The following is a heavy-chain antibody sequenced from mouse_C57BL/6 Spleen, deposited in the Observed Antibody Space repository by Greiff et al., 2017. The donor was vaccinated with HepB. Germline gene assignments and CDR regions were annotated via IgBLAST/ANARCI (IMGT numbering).Heavy chain of an antibody. CDR3: ARPSNYYGSSYPFAY. V-gene: IGHV1-82*01. Sequence: VKLQESGPELVKPGASVKISCKASGYAFSSSWMNWVKQRPGKGLEWIGRIYPGDGDTNYNGKFKGKATLTADKSSSTAYMQLSSLTSEDSAVYFCARPSNYYGSSYPFAYWGQGTLVTVSA. CDR1: GYAFSSSW. CDR2: IYPGDGDT. J-gene: IGHJ3*01. D-gene: IGHD1-1*01.